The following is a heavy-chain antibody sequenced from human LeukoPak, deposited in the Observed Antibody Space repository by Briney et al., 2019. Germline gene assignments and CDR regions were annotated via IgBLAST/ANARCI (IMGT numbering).Heavy chain of an antibody. CDR2: INPNSGGT. CDR1: GYTFTGYY. D-gene: IGHD3-3*01. Sequence: ASVKVSCKASGYTFTGYYMHWVRQAPGQGLEWMGWINPNSGGTNYAQKFQGRVTMTRDTSISTAYMELSRLRSDDTAVYYCARGLYDFWSGYTNNDYWGQGTLVTVSS. V-gene: IGHV1-2*02. J-gene: IGHJ4*02. CDR3: ARGLYDFWSGYTNNDY.